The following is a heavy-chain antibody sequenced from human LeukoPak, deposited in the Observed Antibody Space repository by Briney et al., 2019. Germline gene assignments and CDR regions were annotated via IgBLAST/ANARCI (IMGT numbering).Heavy chain of an antibody. CDR2: ISSSSSTI. J-gene: IGHJ3*02. V-gene: IGHV3-48*04. CDR1: GFTFSSYS. Sequence: GGSLRLSCAASGFTFSSYSMNWVRQAPGKGLEWVSYISSSSSTIYYADSVKGRFTISRDNAKNSLYLQMNSLRAEDTAVYYCATGAAGSDAFDIWGQGTMVTVSS. D-gene: IGHD6-13*01. CDR3: ATGAAGSDAFDI.